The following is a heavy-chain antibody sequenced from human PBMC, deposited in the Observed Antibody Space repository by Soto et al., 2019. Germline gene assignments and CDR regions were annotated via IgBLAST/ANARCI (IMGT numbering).Heavy chain of an antibody. CDR1: GGSISSSSYY. J-gene: IGHJ5*02. D-gene: IGHD6-6*01. V-gene: IGHV4-39*01. Sequence: SETLSLTCTVSGGSISSSSYYWGWIRQPPGKGLEWIGSIYYSGSTYYNPSLKSRVTISVDTSKNQFSLKLSSVTAADTAVYCCARRYSNWSFDPWGQGTLVTVSS. CDR3: ARRYSNWSFDP. CDR2: IYYSGST.